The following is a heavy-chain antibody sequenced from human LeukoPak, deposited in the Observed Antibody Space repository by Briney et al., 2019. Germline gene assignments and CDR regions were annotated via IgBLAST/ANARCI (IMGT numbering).Heavy chain of an antibody. CDR3: ARDPPNCSSTSCYIRARDPYFDY. Sequence: SVKVSCKASGGTFSSYTISWVRQAPGQGLEWMGRIIPILGIANYAQKFQGRVTITADKSTSTAYMELGSLRSEDTAVYYCARDPPNCSSTSCYIRARDPYFDYWGQGTLVTVSS. V-gene: IGHV1-69*04. J-gene: IGHJ4*02. D-gene: IGHD2-2*02. CDR2: IIPILGIA. CDR1: GGTFSSYT.